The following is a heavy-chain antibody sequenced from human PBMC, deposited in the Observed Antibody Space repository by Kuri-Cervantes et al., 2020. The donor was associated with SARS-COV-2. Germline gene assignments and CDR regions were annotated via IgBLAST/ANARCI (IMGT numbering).Heavy chain of an antibody. CDR2: IYYDGSNK. V-gene: IGHV3-30*19. J-gene: IGHJ4*02. CDR3: AGGVATLLGFDY. CDR1: GYTFTSYG. D-gene: IGHD1-26*01. Sequence: SCKASGYTFTSYGMHWVRQAPGKGLEWVAVIYYDGSNKYYADSVKGRFTISRDNSKNTLYLQMNSLRAEDTAVYYCAGGVATLLGFDYWGQGTLVTVSS.